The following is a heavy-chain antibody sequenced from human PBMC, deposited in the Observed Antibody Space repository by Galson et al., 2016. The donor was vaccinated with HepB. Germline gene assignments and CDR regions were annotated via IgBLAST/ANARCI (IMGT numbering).Heavy chain of an antibody. V-gene: IGHV1-24*01. CDR2: FDPEDDET. D-gene: IGHD2-2*01. CDR3: ATGRQTPDFGGDIIIVPDDYRLTADALDI. CDR1: GDTLTEFS. Sequence: SCKVSGDTLTEFSMHWVRQAPGKGLEWMGGFDPEDDETIYAQKFQGRVIMTEDRSTDTAYMELSSLRSEDTAGYYCATGRQTPDFGGDIIIVPDDYRLTADALDIWGQGTMVTVSS. J-gene: IGHJ3*02.